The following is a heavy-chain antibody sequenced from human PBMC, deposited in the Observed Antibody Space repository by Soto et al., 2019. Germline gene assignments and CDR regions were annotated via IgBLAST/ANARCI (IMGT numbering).Heavy chain of an antibody. CDR1: GFTFSSYG. CDR2: ISYDGSNK. CDR3: AKGGSSSWYGEKYCFDY. D-gene: IGHD6-13*01. Sequence: QVQLVESGGGVVQPGRSLRLSCAASGFTFSSYGMHWVRQAPGKGLEWVAVISYDGSNKYYADSVKGRFTISRDNSKNTLYLQMNSLRAEDTAVYYCAKGGSSSWYGEKYCFDYWGQGTLVTVSS. J-gene: IGHJ4*02. V-gene: IGHV3-30*18.